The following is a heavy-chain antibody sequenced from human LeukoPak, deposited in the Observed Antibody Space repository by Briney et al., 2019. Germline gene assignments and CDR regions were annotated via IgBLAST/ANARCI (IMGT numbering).Heavy chain of an antibody. D-gene: IGHD3-22*01. CDR2: IVVGSGNT. Sequence: TSVKVSCKASGFTFTSSAVQWVRQARGQRLEWIGWIVVGSGNTNYAQKFRERVTITRDMSTSLVYMELSSLRSEDTAVYYCAAEAAYYYDSRDAFDVWGQGTMVTVSS. V-gene: IGHV1-58*01. J-gene: IGHJ3*01. CDR1: GFTFTSSA. CDR3: AAEAAYYYDSRDAFDV.